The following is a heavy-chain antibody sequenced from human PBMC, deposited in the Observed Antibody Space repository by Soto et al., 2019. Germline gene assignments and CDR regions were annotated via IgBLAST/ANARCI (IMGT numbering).Heavy chain of an antibody. Sequence: KSSETLSLTCAVYGGSFSGYYWSWIRQPPGKGLEWIGEINHSGSTNYNPSLKSRVTISVDTSKNQFSLKLSYVTAADTAVYYCARGRYYYGSGSYFPSYYYCMDVWGQGTTVTVSS. CDR1: GGSFSGYY. CDR2: INHSGST. CDR3: ARGRYYYGSGSYFPSYYYCMDV. J-gene: IGHJ6*02. V-gene: IGHV4-34*01. D-gene: IGHD3-10*01.